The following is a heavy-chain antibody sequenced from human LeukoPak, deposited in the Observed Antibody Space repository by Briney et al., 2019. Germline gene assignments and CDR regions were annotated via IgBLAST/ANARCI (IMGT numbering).Heavy chain of an antibody. V-gene: IGHV3-7*01. CDR3: ARESGDSYGSDAFDI. CDR2: IKLDGSEK. J-gene: IGHJ3*02. CDR1: VFTFRNYW. Sequence: GGSLRLSCAASVFTFRNYWMSWVRQAPAKGREGVANIKLDGSEKYYVDSVKERFTISRDNAKNSLYLQMNSLRAEDTAVYYCARESGDSYGSDAFDIWGQGTMVTVSS. D-gene: IGHD5-18*01.